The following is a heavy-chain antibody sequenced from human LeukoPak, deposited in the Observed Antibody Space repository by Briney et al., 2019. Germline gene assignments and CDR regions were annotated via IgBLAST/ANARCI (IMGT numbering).Heavy chain of an antibody. CDR1: GGTFSSYA. CDR3: ARGYCYNSNCYGNFDF. CDR2: IIPIFGTA. D-gene: IGHD2-2*01. Sequence: ASVKVSCKASGGTFSSYAISWVRQAPGQGLEWMGGIIPIFGTANYAQKFQGRVTITADESTSTVYMELSSLRSEDTAVYYCARGYCYNSNCYGNFDFLGQGTLVTVSS. V-gene: IGHV1-69*13. J-gene: IGHJ4*02.